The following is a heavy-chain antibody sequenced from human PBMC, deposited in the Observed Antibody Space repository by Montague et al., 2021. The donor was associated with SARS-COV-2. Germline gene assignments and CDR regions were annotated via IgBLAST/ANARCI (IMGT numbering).Heavy chain of an antibody. D-gene: IGHD3-9*01. CDR2: IYFSGST. CDR3: ARAYRGVPDWDFFDS. Sequence: SETLSLTCSVSGGQFIRSSHYWAWIRQAPGGGLEWIGNIYFSGSTNSNPSLRSRLTLSLDMSRAQFSLELWAVTASDTALYYCARAYRGVPDWDFFDSWGQGLLVAVSS. J-gene: IGHJ4*02. CDR1: GGQFIRSSHY. V-gene: IGHV4-39*07.